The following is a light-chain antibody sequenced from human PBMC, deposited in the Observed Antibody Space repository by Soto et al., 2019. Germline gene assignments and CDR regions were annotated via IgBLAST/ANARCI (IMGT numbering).Light chain of an antibody. CDR3: QQYNSNWWT. V-gene: IGKV1-5*03. CDR1: QSLNGW. CDR2: KVS. J-gene: IGKJ1*01. Sequence: DIQMTQSPSTLSASVGDRVTITCRASQSLNGWLAWFQKKPGKAPKVLIYKVSNLESGVPLRFSGIGSETECNLTISSLQPDDSATYYCQQYNSNWWTFGQGTKGEIK.